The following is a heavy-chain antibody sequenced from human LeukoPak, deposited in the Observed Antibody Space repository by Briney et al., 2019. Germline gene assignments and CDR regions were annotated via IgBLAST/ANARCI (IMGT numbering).Heavy chain of an antibody. V-gene: IGHV3-7*01. J-gene: IGHJ4*02. CDR3: AREALNYYGSGSSDY. CDR1: GFTFTTYW. Sequence: GESLRLSCAASGFTFTTYWMSWVRQAPGKGLEWVANIKQDGTERYYVDSVKGRFTISRDNAKNSLYLQMNSLRAEDTAVYYCAREALNYYGSGSSDYWGQGTLVTVSS. CDR2: IKQDGTER. D-gene: IGHD3-10*01.